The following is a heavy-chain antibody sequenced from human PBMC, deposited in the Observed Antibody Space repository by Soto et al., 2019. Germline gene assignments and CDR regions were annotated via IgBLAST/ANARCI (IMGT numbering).Heavy chain of an antibody. Sequence: ASVDVSCKASGYTFTIYGISWVRQAPGQGLEWMGWISAYNGNTNYAQKLQGRVTMTTDTSTSTAYMELRSLRSDDTAVYYCARGEDDYVWGTIFDYWGQGTLVTVS. J-gene: IGHJ4*02. D-gene: IGHD3-16*01. CDR3: ARGEDDYVWGTIFDY. CDR1: GYTFTIYG. V-gene: IGHV1-18*04. CDR2: ISAYNGNT.